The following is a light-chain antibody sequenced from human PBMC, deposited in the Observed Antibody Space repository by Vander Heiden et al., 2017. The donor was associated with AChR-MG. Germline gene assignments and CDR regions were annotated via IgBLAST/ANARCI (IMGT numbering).Light chain of an antibody. J-gene: IGLJ3*02. CDR3: QSYDSSLSGWV. Sequence: QSVLTQPPSVSGAPGQRVTISCTGSSSNIGAGYDVHWYQQLPRTAPNLLIYGNSNRPSGVPDRFSGSKSGTSASLAITGLQAEDEADYYCQSYDSSLSGWVFGGGTKLTVL. CDR2: GNS. CDR1: SSNIGAGYD. V-gene: IGLV1-40*01.